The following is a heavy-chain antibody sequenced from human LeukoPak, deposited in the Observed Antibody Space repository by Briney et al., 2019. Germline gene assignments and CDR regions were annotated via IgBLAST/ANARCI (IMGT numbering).Heavy chain of an antibody. D-gene: IGHD1-14*01. Sequence: SETLSLTCTVSGVSIRSSVPITSSMLYWAWVRQPPGKGLEWIGDISYSGGTYYNPSLRSRVTISENTSKNQFSLRLSSVTAADTAIYYCVRHAHNPTFDFWSQGTLVTVSS. J-gene: IGHJ4*02. CDR3: VRHAHNPTFDF. CDR2: ISYSGGT. V-gene: IGHV4-39*01. CDR1: GVSIRSSVPITSSMLY.